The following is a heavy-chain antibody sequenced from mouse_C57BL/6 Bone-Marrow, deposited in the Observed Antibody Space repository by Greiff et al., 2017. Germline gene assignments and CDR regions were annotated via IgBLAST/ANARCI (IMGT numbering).Heavy chain of an antibody. V-gene: IGHV1-7*01. CDR2: INPSTGYT. CDR3: FARGGDFAY. Sequence: QVQLQQSGAELAKPGASVKMSCKASGYTFTSYWMHWVKQRPGQGLEWIGYINPSTGYTEYNQKFKDKATLTADKSSSTAYMQLSSLTSEDAAVYYCFARGGDFAYWGQGPTLTVSS. J-gene: IGHJ2*01. CDR1: GYTFTSYW.